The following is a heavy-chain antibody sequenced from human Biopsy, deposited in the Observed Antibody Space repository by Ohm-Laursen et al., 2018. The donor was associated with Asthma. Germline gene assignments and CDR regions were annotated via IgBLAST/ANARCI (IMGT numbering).Heavy chain of an antibody. D-gene: IGHD4-17*01. J-gene: IGHJ4*02. V-gene: IGHV1-24*01. Sequence: ASVKVSCKISGYSLTDLSMHWVRQAPGQGLEWMGGHDHEEGGTVNARRFQGRVTMTEDNSTVKAHMELSSLRSDDADVYYCASDFPKDYVRYNFQFWGQGTLVTVSS. CDR1: GYSLTDLS. CDR3: ASDFPKDYVRYNFQF. CDR2: HDHEEGGT.